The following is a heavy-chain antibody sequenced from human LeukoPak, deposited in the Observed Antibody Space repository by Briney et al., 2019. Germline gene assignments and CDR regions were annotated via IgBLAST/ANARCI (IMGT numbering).Heavy chain of an antibody. CDR1: GFTFSSYD. CDR2: IRYDGSDK. CDR3: VRDATVGAAYFDF. D-gene: IGHD6-13*01. V-gene: IGHV3-30*02. J-gene: IGHJ4*02. Sequence: GGSLRLSCAASGFTFSSYDMYWVRQAPGKGLEWVAYIRYDGSDKFYADSVKGRFTISRDNSKNTLSLQMTTLRPDDTAVYYCVRDATVGAAYFDFWGQGALVAVS.